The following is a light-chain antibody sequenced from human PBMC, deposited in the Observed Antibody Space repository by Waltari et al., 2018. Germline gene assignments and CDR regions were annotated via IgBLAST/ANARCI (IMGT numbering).Light chain of an antibody. Sequence: CRASQSGGRNLAWYQQKPGQAPRLLIYGASSRATDSPDRFSGRGSGTDFSLTINRLEPEDFAVYFCQHYVRLPATFGQGTKVEIK. CDR2: GAS. CDR1: QSGGRN. J-gene: IGKJ1*01. CDR3: QHYVRLPAT. V-gene: IGKV3-20*01.